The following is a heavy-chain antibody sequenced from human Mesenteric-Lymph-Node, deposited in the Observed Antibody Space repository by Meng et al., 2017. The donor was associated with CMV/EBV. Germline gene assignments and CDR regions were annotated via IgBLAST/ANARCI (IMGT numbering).Heavy chain of an antibody. CDR3: ARARGAGLGVLGVHDY. Sequence: GESLRLSCAASRFTFSIYWMHWVRQPPGKGPVSDSRIGTTGSGATYADSVKGRFPISRDNDKNTLYLQMDSLRAEYTAMYYCARARGAGLGVLGVHDYWGLGSLVTVSS. J-gene: IGHJ4*02. V-gene: IGHV3-74*01. CDR1: RFTFSIYW. D-gene: IGHD2-8*02. CDR2: IGTTGSGA.